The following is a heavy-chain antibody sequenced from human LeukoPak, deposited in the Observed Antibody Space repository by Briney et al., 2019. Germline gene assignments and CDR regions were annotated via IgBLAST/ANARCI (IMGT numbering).Heavy chain of an antibody. CDR3: TKLGCHFRFLDY. Sequence: PSETLSLTCGHPGGSISKTTDCTWFRQPPGKGLEWIGEVNLQGSTNYNPSLMGRVAIAVDTSENPLSLQLTSVTPAVTAVKYWTKLGCHFRFLDYSGQGTLVTVSS. CDR2: VNLQGST. CDR1: GGSISKTTD. J-gene: IGHJ4*02. D-gene: IGHD1-7*01. V-gene: IGHV4-34*03.